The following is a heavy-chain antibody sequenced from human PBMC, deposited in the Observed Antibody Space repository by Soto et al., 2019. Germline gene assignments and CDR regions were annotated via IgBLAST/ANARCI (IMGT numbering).Heavy chain of an antibody. Sequence: PETLSLTCTVSGGSISSYYWSWIRQPPGKGLEWIGYIYYSGTTNYKTSLKSRVTISVDTSKNQFSLKLGSVTAEDTDVYYGGRGYYYYYMNDWGKGTTVTVSS. CDR1: GGSISSYY. J-gene: IGHJ6*03. V-gene: IGHV4-59*01. CDR3: GRGYYYYYMND. CDR2: IYYSGTT.